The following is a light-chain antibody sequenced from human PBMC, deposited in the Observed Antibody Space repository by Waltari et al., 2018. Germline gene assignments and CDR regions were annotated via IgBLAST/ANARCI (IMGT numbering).Light chain of an antibody. CDR3: QQFNSYPPYT. CDR2: DAS. CDR1: QGISSA. J-gene: IGKJ2*01. Sequence: GDRVTITCRASQGISSALAWYQQKPGKAPKLLIYDASSLESGVPSRFSGSGSGTDFTLTSSSLQPEDFATYYCQQFNSYPPYTFGQGTKLEIK. V-gene: IGKV1-13*02.